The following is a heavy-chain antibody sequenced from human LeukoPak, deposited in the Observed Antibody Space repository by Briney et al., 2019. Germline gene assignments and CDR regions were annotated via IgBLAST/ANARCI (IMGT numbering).Heavy chain of an antibody. V-gene: IGHV4-39*01. D-gene: IGHD3-9*01. CDR2: IYYSGST. J-gene: IGHJ3*02. CDR1: GGSISSSSYY. Sequence: SETLSLTCTVSGGSISSSSYYWGWIRQPPGKGLEWIGSIYYSGSTYYNPSLKSRVTISVDTSKNQFSLQLSSVTAADTAVYYCASHRAFYDILTGYYSDAFDIWGQGTMVTVSS. CDR3: ASHRAFYDILTGYYSDAFDI.